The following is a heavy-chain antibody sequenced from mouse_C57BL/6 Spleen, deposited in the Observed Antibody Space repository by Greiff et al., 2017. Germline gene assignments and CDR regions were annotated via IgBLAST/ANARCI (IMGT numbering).Heavy chain of an antibody. V-gene: IGHV1-55*01. CDR2: IYPGSGST. CDR3: ARESNYEDY. CDR1: GYTFTSYW. D-gene: IGHD2-5*01. J-gene: IGHJ2*01. Sequence: QVQLQQPGAELVKPGASVKMSCKASGYTFTSYWVTWVQQTPGQGLEWIGDIYPGSGSTNYNEKFKSKATLTVDTSSSTAYMQLSSLTSEDSAVYYCARESNYEDYWGQGTTLTGSA.